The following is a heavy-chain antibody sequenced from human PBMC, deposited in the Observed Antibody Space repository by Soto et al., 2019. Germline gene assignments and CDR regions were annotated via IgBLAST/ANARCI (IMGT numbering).Heavy chain of an antibody. V-gene: IGHV3-30-3*01. D-gene: IGHD3-16*01. J-gene: IGHJ4*02. CDR2: ITYTGANE. Sequence: QVRLVESGGGAVQPGDSLRLSCDASGFTFSTYALHWVRQAPGKGLAWVACITYTGANEYYADSVKGRFTVSIDNSKNIASLQMTSLKPEESAVYYCARYAFLYSRVAYYDSWGQGTLVTVSS. CDR3: ARYAFLYSRVAYYDS. CDR1: GFTFSTYA.